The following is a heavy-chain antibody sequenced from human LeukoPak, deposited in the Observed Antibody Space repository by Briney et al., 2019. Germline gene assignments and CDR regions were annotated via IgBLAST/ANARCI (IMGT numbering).Heavy chain of an antibody. CDR2: INHSGST. Sequence: PSETLSLTCAVYGGSFSGYYWSWIRQPPGKGLEWIGEINHSGSTNYNPSLKSRVTISVDTSKNQFSLKLSSVTAADTAVYYCARVAMIVVVHYAFDIWGQGTMVTVSS. D-gene: IGHD3-22*01. CDR3: ARVAMIVVVHYAFDI. CDR1: GGSFSGYY. J-gene: IGHJ3*02. V-gene: IGHV4-34*01.